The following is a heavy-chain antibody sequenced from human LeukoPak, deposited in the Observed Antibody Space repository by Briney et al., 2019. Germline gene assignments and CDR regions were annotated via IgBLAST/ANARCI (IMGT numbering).Heavy chain of an antibody. J-gene: IGHJ4*02. CDR1: GFTFSSYW. V-gene: IGHV3-74*01. Sequence: PGGSLRLSCAASGFTFSSYWMHWVRQAPGKGLVWVSRVNPQGRGSSYTDSVKGRFTISRDNAKDALHLQMDNLRAEDTAVYYCARARWSSTGWFLGYWGQGTLVTVSS. D-gene: IGHD6-19*01. CDR2: VNPQGRGS. CDR3: ARARWSSTGWFLGY.